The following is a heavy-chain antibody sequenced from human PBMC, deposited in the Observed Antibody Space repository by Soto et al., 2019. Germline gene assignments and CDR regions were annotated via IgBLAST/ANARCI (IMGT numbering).Heavy chain of an antibody. CDR2: IYPGDSDT. J-gene: IGHJ5*02. D-gene: IGHD6-13*01. Sequence: GESLKISCKGSGYSFTSYWIGWVRQMPGKGLEWMGIIYPGDSDTRYSPSFQGQVTISADKSISTAYLQGSSLKASDTAMYYCARLPHQHGAAAYQNWFDPWGQGTLVTVSS. V-gene: IGHV5-51*01. CDR3: ARLPHQHGAAAYQNWFDP. CDR1: GYSFTSYW.